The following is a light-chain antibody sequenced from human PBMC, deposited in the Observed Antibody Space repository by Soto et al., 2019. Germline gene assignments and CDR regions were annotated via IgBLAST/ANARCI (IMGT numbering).Light chain of an antibody. Sequence: QSALTQPASVSGSPGQSITISCSGASGDVGSYNPVSWYQQHPGKAPKLTIYEDSKRPSGVSNRFSGSKSGNTASLTISGLQAEDEADYYCCSYAGSTTVVFGGGTKLNVL. V-gene: IGLV2-23*01. CDR3: CSYAGSTTVV. J-gene: IGLJ2*01. CDR1: SGDVGSYNP. CDR2: EDS.